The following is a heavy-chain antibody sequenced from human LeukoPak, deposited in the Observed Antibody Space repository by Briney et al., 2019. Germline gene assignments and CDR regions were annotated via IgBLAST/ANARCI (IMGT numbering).Heavy chain of an antibody. Sequence: SETLSLTCTVSGGSISSYYWSWIRQPPGKGLEWIGYIYYSGSTNYNPSLKSRVPISVDTSKNQFSLKLSSVTAADTAVYYCARYVWGSYPTFEDYWGQGTPVTVSS. CDR1: GGSISSYY. CDR2: IYYSGST. J-gene: IGHJ4*02. V-gene: IGHV4-59*01. D-gene: IGHD3-16*02. CDR3: ARYVWGSYPTFEDY.